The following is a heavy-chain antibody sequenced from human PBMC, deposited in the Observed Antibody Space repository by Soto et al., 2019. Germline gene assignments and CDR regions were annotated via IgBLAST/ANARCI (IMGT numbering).Heavy chain of an antibody. D-gene: IGHD3-10*01. CDR1: GYTFTSYD. Sequence: QVQLVQSGAEVKKPGASVKVSCKASGYTFTSYDINWVRQATGQGLEWMGWMNPNSGNTGYAQKLQGRVTVTTDTSTNTAYMELRSLRSDDTAVYFCARDSPYFYASGTYGYWGQGTLVTVSS. CDR2: MNPNSGNT. J-gene: IGHJ4*02. CDR3: ARDSPYFYASGTYGY. V-gene: IGHV1-8*01.